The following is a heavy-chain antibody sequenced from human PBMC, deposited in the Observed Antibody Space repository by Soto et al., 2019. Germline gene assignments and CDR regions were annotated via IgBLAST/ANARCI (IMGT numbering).Heavy chain of an antibody. D-gene: IGHD6-6*01. V-gene: IGHV4-34*01. CDR1: GGSFSGYY. J-gene: IGHJ5*01. Sequence: SETLSLTCAVYGGSFSGYYWSWIRQPPGKGLEWIGEINHSGSTNYNPSLKSRVTISVDASKNQFSLKLSSVTAADTAVYYCARGRESSSSNRANWFDSWGPGTLVTVSS. CDR3: ARGRESSSSNRANWFDS. CDR2: INHSGST.